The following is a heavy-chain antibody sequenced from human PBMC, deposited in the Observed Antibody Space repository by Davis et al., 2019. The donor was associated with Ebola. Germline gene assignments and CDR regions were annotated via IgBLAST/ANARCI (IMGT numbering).Heavy chain of an antibody. D-gene: IGHD3-3*01. CDR3: AKAPVRFLEWFTTDY. J-gene: IGHJ4*02. CDR2: INRDGSTT. CDR1: GFTFSSYW. Sequence: GESLKISCAASGFTFSSYWMHWVRQAPGKGLVWVSCINRDGSTTTYADSVKGRLTISRDNAKNTLYLQMNSLRAEDTAVYYCAKAPVRFLEWFTTDYWGKGTLVTVSS. V-gene: IGHV3-74*03.